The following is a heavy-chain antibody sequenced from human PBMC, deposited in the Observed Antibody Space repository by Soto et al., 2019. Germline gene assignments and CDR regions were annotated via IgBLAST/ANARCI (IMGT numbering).Heavy chain of an antibody. CDR2: IYYSGST. D-gene: IGHD6-13*01. Sequence: PSETLSLTCTVSGGSISSYYWSWIRQPPGKGLEWIGYIYYSGSTNYNPSLKSRVTISVDTSKNQFSLKLSSVTAADTAVYYCARDRQKLVPNDALDIWGHGTMVTVSS. CDR3: ARDRQKLVPNDALDI. J-gene: IGHJ3*02. V-gene: IGHV4-59*01. CDR1: GGSISSYY.